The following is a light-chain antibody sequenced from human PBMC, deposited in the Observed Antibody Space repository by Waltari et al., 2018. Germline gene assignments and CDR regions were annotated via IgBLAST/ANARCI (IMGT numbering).Light chain of an antibody. V-gene: IGKV3-20*01. CDR2: GAS. Sequence: IVLTQSPGTLSLSPGERATLSCRASETVSRALAWYQQKPGQAPMLLIYGASTRAPGIPDRFSGSGSGTDFSLTISGLEPEDFAVYYCQHYVRLPATFGQGTKVEIK. J-gene: IGKJ1*01. CDR3: QHYVRLPAT. CDR1: ETVSRA.